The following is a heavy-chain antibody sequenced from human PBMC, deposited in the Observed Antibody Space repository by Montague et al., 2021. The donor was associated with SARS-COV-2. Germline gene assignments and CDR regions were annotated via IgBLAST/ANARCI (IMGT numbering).Heavy chain of an antibody. V-gene: IGHV4-59*08. CDR2: INYSGST. J-gene: IGHJ6*02. Sequence: SETLSLTCTVSGGSISSYYWSWIRQPPGKGLEWIGYINYSGSTNXNPSLKSRVTISVDTSKNQFSLKLSSVTAADTAVYYCARAGSGSYSFYYYYGMDVWGQGTTVTVSS. CDR1: GGSISSYY. D-gene: IGHD3-10*01. CDR3: ARAGSGSYSFYYYYGMDV.